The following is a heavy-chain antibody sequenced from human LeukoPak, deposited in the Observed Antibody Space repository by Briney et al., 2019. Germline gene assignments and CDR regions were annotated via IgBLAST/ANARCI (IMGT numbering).Heavy chain of an antibody. CDR2: ISGSGGST. J-gene: IGHJ3*02. CDR3: AKDTPPYNWNDVDAFDI. D-gene: IGHD1-1*01. V-gene: IGHV3-23*01. Sequence: GGSLRLSCAASGFTFSSYAMSWVRQAPGKGLEWVSAISGSGGSTYYADSVKGRFTVSRDNSKNTLYLQMNSLRAEDTAVYYCAKDTPPYNWNDVDAFDIWGQGTMVTVSS. CDR1: GFTFSSYA.